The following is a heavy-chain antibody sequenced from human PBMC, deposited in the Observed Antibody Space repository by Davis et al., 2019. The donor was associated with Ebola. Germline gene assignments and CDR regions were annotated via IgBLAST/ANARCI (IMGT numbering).Heavy chain of an antibody. Sequence: GESLKISCAAPGFSFNLYLMSWVRQAPGKGPEWLANIKQDGSELHYVDSVKGRFTISRDNAKNSLYLQMNSLRAEDTAVYFCARVSYDFWSGFSWGQGTLVTVSS. CDR1: GFSFNLYL. D-gene: IGHD3-3*01. CDR2: IKQDGSEL. V-gene: IGHV3-7*01. CDR3: ARVSYDFWSGFS. J-gene: IGHJ4*02.